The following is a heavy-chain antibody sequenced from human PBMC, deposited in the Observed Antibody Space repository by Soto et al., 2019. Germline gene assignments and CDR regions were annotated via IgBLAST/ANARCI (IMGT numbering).Heavy chain of an antibody. CDR3: AKRFGSYYWYFDL. CDR1: GFTFSIYA. J-gene: IGHJ2*01. CDR2: ISGSGGST. V-gene: IGHV3-23*01. D-gene: IGHD1-26*01. Sequence: SLRLSCASSGFTFSIYAMSWVRHSPGKGLEWVSAISGSGGSTYYADSVKGRFTISRDNSKNTLYLQMNSLRAEDTAAYYCAKRFGSYYWYFDLWGRGTLVTVSS.